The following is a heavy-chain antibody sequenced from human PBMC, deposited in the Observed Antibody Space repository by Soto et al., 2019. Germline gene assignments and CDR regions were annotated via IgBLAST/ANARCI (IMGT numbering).Heavy chain of an antibody. Sequence: GGSLRLSCAASGFTFSSYAMSWVRQAPGKGLEWVSAISGSGGSTYYADSVKGRFTISRDNSKNTLYLQMNSLRAEDTAVYYCAKGGTHYCGGDCYSIFSWGQGTLVTVSS. V-gene: IGHV3-23*01. CDR3: AKGGTHYCGGDCYSIFS. CDR1: GFTFSSYA. J-gene: IGHJ5*02. CDR2: ISGSGGST. D-gene: IGHD2-21*02.